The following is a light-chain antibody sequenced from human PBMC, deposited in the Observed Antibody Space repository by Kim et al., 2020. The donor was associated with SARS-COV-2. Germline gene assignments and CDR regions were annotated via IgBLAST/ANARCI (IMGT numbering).Light chain of an antibody. V-gene: IGKV3-11*01. J-gene: IGKJ5*01. CDR2: EAS. CDR3: QQRGS. Sequence: GTLSLSPGDRATLSCRASQGVSNYLAWYQQKPGQAPRLLIYEASKRAAGIPARFSGSCSGTDFTLTISRLEPGDSAVYFCQQRGSFGQGTRLEIK. CDR1: QGVSNY.